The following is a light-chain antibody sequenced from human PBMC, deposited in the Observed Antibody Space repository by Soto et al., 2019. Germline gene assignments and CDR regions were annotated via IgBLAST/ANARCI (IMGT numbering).Light chain of an antibody. CDR2: GAD. V-gene: IGKV3-15*01. CDR1: QDIATN. J-gene: IGKJ1*01. CDR3: QQYRDRPPWT. Sequence: ETVMTQSPATLSVSPGERATLSCRASQDIATNLAWYQQKPGQAPRLLIYGADTRATGIPARFSGSGSGTEFTLTISSLQSDDFAVYFCQQYRDRPPWTFGQGTKVEIK.